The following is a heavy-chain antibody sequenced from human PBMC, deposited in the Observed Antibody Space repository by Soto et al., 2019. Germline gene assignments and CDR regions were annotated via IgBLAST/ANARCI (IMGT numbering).Heavy chain of an antibody. D-gene: IGHD2-15*01. CDR3: AKASDGGWPYYFDS. V-gene: IGHV3-23*01. CDR1: GFPCDPCV. CDR2: IRSNTAVT. Sequence: PXXSLRLSCVASGFPCDPCVLSWVRQAPGKGLEWVAAIRSNTAVTHYADSMRDRFTISRVNSANTIFLQMNSLRAEDSAVYFCAKASDGGWPYYFDSWGQGALVTVSS. J-gene: IGHJ4*02.